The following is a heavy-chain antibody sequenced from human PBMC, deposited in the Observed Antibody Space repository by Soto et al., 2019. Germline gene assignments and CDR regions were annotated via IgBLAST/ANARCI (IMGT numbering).Heavy chain of an antibody. CDR1: GYSISAYY. Sequence: QVQLVQSGTEVKKPGASVKVSCQASGYSISAYYIHWVRQAPGQGLEWLGWIDPKNGGTVSAQKIQGRLTMTRETSISTVYMDLGGLTSDDTALYYCGRDDYGIFPYWGQGSLVAVSA. V-gene: IGHV1-2*02. D-gene: IGHD3-10*01. J-gene: IGHJ4*02. CDR3: GRDDYGIFPY. CDR2: IDPKNGGT.